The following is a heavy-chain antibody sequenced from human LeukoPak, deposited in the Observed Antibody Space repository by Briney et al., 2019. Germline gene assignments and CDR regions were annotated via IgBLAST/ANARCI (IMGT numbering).Heavy chain of an antibody. J-gene: IGHJ4*02. V-gene: IGHV3-9*01. D-gene: IGHD2-8*01. CDR1: GFTFDDYA. CDR3: AKGMDPRPIDY. Sequence: GGSLRLSCAASGFTFDDYAMHWVRQAPGKGLEWVSGISWNSGSIGYADSVKGRFTISRDNSKNTLYLQMNSLRAEDTAVYYCAKGMDPRPIDYWGQGTLVTVSS. CDR2: ISWNSGSI.